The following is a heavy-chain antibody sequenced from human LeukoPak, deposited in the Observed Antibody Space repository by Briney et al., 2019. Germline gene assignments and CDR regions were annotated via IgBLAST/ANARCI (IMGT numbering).Heavy chain of an antibody. Sequence: GESLKISCKGSGYSFNSYWIGWVRQMPGKGLKWMGIIYPGDSDARYSPSFQGQVTISADKSISTAYLQWSSLKASDTAMYYCARLSPYSGSYLGAFDIWGQGTMVTVSS. D-gene: IGHD1-26*01. CDR1: GYSFNSYW. CDR3: ARLSPYSGSYLGAFDI. CDR2: IYPGDSDA. J-gene: IGHJ3*02. V-gene: IGHV5-51*01.